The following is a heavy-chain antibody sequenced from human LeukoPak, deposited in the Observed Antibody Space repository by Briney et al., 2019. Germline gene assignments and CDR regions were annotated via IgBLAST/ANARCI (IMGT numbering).Heavy chain of an antibody. Sequence: GGSLRLSCAASGFTFSNYGMSWVRQAPGKGLEWVSAISGSGGSTCYADSVKGRFTISRDNSKNTLYLQMNSLRAEDTAVYYCATPPRDYCSSTSCYFDYWGQGTLVTVSS. CDR2: ISGSGGST. V-gene: IGHV3-23*01. D-gene: IGHD2-2*01. CDR3: ATPPRDYCSSTSCYFDY. CDR1: GFTFSNYG. J-gene: IGHJ4*02.